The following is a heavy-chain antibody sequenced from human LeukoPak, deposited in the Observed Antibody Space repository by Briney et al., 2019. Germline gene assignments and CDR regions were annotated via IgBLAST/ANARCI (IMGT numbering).Heavy chain of an antibody. CDR2: INPGGGST. D-gene: IGHD4-23*01. V-gene: IGHV1-46*01. CDR1: GYSFTSYY. J-gene: IGHJ5*02. CDR3: AKDLRWDHPGLDP. Sequence: AASVAVSCKASGYSFTSYYIHWVRQAPGQGLESMGIINPGGGSTSYAQKFQDRVTMTRDTSTSTVYMELNSLRSEDTAVYYCAKDLRWDHPGLDPWGQGTLVIVSS.